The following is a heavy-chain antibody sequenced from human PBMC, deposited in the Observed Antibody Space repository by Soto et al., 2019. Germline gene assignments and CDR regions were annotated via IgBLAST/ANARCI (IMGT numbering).Heavy chain of an antibody. CDR2: IDPSDSYT. CDR3: AREGHVGRDGPALDYSYSGMDV. CDR1: GYSFTSYW. V-gene: IGHV5-10-1*01. Sequence: PGQDVKISCMGSGYSFTSYWISWVRQMPGKGLEWMGRIDPSDSYTNYSPYFQVHVTISSYKSISTAYLQWRSLKASDTHMYYFAREGHVGRDGPALDYSYSGMDVWGQGPTITVSS. J-gene: IGHJ6*02. D-gene: IGHD2-21*02.